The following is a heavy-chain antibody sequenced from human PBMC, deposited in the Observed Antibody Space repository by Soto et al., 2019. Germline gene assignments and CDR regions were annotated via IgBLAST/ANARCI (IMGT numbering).Heavy chain of an antibody. Sequence: GASVKVSCKASGYTFTSYGISWVRQAPGQGLEWMGWISAYSGGTNYAQKFQGWVTMTRDTSISTAYMELSRLRSDDTAVYYCARDGVIAAPLQTHKMGYYYYGMDVWGQGTTVTVSS. CDR3: ARDGVIAAPLQTHKMGYYYYGMDV. CDR2: ISAYSGGT. CDR1: GYTFTSYG. D-gene: IGHD6-13*01. J-gene: IGHJ6*02. V-gene: IGHV1-2*04.